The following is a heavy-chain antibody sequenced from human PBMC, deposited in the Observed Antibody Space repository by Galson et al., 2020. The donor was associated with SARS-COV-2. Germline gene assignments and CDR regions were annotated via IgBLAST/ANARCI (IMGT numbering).Heavy chain of an antibody. J-gene: IGHJ4*02. D-gene: IGHD1-1*01. V-gene: IGHV3-48*04. CDR1: GFTFSSYT. Sequence: GESLKISCAASGFTFSSYTMNWVRQAPVKGLELVAYIRSSSGTIYYADSVKGRFTISRDNAKNSLYLQLNSLRVDDTAVYYCARERLEYWGQGTLVTVAS. CDR2: IRSSSGTI. CDR3: ARERLEY.